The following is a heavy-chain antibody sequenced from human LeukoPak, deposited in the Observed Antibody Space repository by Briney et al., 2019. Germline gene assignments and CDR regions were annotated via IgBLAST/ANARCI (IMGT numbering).Heavy chain of an antibody. Sequence: SETLSLTCSVSGGSISSYYWSWIRQPPRKGLEWIGYIYYSGSTNYNPSLKSRVTISVDTAKNQYSLKLSSVTAADTAVYYCARARLDYYDSSATRDDWFDPWGQGTLVTVSS. D-gene: IGHD3-22*01. J-gene: IGHJ5*02. CDR1: GGSISSYY. CDR3: ARARLDYYDSSATRDDWFDP. V-gene: IGHV4-59*01. CDR2: IYYSGST.